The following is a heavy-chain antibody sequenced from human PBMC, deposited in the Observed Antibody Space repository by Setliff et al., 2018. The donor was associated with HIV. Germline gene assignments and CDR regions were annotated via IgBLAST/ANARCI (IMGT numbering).Heavy chain of an antibody. D-gene: IGHD3-16*01. V-gene: IGHV4-59*11. CDR1: GGSISSHF. CDR2: IYYSGST. J-gene: IGHJ4*02. CDR3: ARGTLYYDYVWGTPFPFDY. Sequence: SETLSLTCTVSGGSISSHFWSWIRQPPGKGLEWIGSIYYSGSTNYNPSLKSRVTISVVTSKNQFSLKLSSVTAADTAVYYCARGTLYYDYVWGTPFPFDYGGQRTLVTVPQ.